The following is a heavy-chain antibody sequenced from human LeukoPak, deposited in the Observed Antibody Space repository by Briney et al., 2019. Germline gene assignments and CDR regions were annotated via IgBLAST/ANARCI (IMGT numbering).Heavy chain of an antibody. J-gene: IGHJ4*02. V-gene: IGHV4-34*01. CDR2: INHSGST. CDR3: ARGGYYYDSSGLIYFDY. Sequence: SETLSLTCAVYGGSFSGYYWSWIRQPPGKGLEWIGEINHSGSTNYNPSLKSRVTISVDTSKNQFSLKLSSVTAADTAVYYCARGGYYYDSSGLIYFDYWGQGTLVTVSS. D-gene: IGHD3-22*01. CDR1: GGSFSGYY.